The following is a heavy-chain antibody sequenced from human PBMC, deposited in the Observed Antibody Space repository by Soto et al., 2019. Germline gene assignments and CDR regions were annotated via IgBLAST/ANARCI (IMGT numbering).Heavy chain of an antibody. CDR1: GYTFSSYS. D-gene: IGHD6-6*01. V-gene: IGHV1-18*01. CDR3: AREAARGLNH. J-gene: IGHJ5*02. Sequence: ASVKVSCKTSGYTFSSYSISWVRQAPGQGLEWMGWISGYNGNTIYAQKLQGRVTVTTDSSTSTAYMELSSLRSEDTAVYYCAREAARGLNHWGQGTLVTVSS. CDR2: ISGYNGNT.